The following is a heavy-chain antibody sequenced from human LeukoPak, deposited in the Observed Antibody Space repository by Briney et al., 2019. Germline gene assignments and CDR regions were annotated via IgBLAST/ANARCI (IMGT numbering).Heavy chain of an antibody. J-gene: IGHJ5*02. D-gene: IGHD6-19*01. Sequence: SGPTLVKPTQTLTLTCTFSGFSLSTSGVGVGWIRQPPGKVLEWLALIYWNDDKRYSPSLKSRLTITKDTSKNQVVLTMTNMDPVDTATYYCAHNIAVDWFDPWGQGTLVTVSS. CDR3: AHNIAVDWFDP. V-gene: IGHV2-5*01. CDR1: GFSLSTSGVG. CDR2: IYWNDDK.